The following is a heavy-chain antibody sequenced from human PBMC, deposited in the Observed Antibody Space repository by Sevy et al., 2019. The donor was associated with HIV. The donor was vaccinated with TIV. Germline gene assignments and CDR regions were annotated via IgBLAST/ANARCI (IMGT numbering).Heavy chain of an antibody. CDR1: GFTFSSYA. J-gene: IGHJ4*02. V-gene: IGHV3-30-3*01. CDR2: ISYDGSNK. D-gene: IGHD7-27*01. Sequence: GGSLRLSCAASGFTFSSYARHWVRQAPGKGLEWVAVISYDGSNKYYADSVKGRFTISRDNSKNTLYLQMNSLRAEDTAVYYCARVAGPLTGPVYFDYWGQGTLVTVSS. CDR3: ARVAGPLTGPVYFDY.